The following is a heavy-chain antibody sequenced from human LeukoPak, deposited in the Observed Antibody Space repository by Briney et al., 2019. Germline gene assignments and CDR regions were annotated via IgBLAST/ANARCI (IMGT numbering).Heavy chain of an antibody. CDR2: ISGSGAST. CDR1: GFTFSSYA. Sequence: PGGSLRLSCAASGFTFSSYAMGWVRHAPGKGLEWVSFISGSGASTYYADSVKGRFTISRDDSKNTLYLQMNRLRAEDAAVYYCASRLSSNWYWYFDLWGRGTLVTVSS. J-gene: IGHJ2*01. D-gene: IGHD6-13*01. V-gene: IGHV3-23*01. CDR3: ASRLSSNWYWYFDL.